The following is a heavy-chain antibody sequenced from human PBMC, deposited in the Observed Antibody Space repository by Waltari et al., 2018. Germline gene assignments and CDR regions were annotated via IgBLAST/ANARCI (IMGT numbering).Heavy chain of an antibody. D-gene: IGHD2-8*02. J-gene: IGHJ3*02. CDR1: GFTFSSYS. CDR3: ARDRAPGGASLPPDI. Sequence: EVQLVESGGGLVKPGGSLRLSCAASGFTFSSYSMNWVRQAPGKGLEWVSSISSSSSYIYYAESVKGRFTISRDNAKNSLDLQMNSLRAEDTAVYYCARDRAPGGASLPPDIWGQGTMVTVSS. V-gene: IGHV3-21*01. CDR2: ISSSSSYI.